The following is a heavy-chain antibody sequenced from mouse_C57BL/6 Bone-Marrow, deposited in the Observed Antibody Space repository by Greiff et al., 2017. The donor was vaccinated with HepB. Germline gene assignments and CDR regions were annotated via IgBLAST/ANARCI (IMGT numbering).Heavy chain of an antibody. CDR3: ERRGSTMVTGAYYAMDY. Sequence: EVKLVESGGGLVQPGGSLKLSCAASGFTFSDYGMAWVRQAPRKGPEWVAFISNLAYSIYYADTVTGRFTISRENAKNTLYLEMSSLRSEDTAMYYCERRGSTMVTGAYYAMDYWGQGTSVTVSS. D-gene: IGHD2-2*01. CDR2: ISNLAYSI. CDR1: GFTFSDYG. J-gene: IGHJ4*01. V-gene: IGHV5-15*04.